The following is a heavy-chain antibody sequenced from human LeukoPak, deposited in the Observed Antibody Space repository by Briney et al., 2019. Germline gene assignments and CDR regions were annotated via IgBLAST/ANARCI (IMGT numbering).Heavy chain of an antibody. V-gene: IGHV1-8*01. CDR3: ARGRHISGWYEPDY. J-gene: IGHJ4*02. Sequence: ASVKVSCKASGYTFTSYDINWVRQASGQGLEWMGWMNPNSGNTGYAQKFQGRVTMTRNTSISTAYMELSSLRSEDTAVYYCARGRHISGWYEPDYWGQGTLVTVSS. D-gene: IGHD6-19*01. CDR1: GYTFTSYD. CDR2: MNPNSGNT.